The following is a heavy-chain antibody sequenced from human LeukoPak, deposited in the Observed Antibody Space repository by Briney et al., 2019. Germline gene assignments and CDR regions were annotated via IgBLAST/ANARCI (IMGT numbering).Heavy chain of an antibody. Sequence: SVKVSCKASGGTFSSYAISWVRQAPGQGLEWMARIIPILGIANYAQKFQGRVTITADKSTSTAYMELSSLRSEDTAVYYCARVGATTSGAVNAFDIWGQGTMVTVSS. CDR3: ARVGATTSGAVNAFDI. CDR2: IIPILGIA. D-gene: IGHD5-12*01. V-gene: IGHV1-69*04. J-gene: IGHJ3*02. CDR1: GGTFSSYA.